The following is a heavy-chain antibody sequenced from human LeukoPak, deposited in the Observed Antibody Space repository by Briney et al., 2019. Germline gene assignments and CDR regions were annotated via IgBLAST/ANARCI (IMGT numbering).Heavy chain of an antibody. V-gene: IGHV1-69*06. D-gene: IGHD3-22*01. CDR3: ATTLYYYDSSGAGAFDI. CDR1: GGTFSSYA. CDR2: IIPIFGTA. J-gene: IGHJ3*02. Sequence: SVKVSCKASGGTFSSYAISWVRQAPGQGLEWMGGIIPIFGTANYAQKFQGRVTITADKSTSTAYMELSSLRSEDTAVYYCATTLYYYDSSGAGAFDIWGQGTMVTVSS.